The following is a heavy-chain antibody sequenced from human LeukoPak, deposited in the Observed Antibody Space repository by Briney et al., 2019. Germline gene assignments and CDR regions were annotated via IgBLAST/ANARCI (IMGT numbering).Heavy chain of an antibody. Sequence: SQTLSLTYTVSGGSISSGSDYWSWIRRPAGKGLAWIGRIYTSGSTNCNPSLKSRVTLSVDTSKNQFSLKLSSVTAADTAVYYCARVPMPHYYYYMDVWGKGTTVTVSS. J-gene: IGHJ6*03. CDR3: ARVPMPHYYYYMDV. CDR1: GGSISSGSDY. CDR2: IYTSGST. D-gene: IGHD2-2*01. V-gene: IGHV4-61*02.